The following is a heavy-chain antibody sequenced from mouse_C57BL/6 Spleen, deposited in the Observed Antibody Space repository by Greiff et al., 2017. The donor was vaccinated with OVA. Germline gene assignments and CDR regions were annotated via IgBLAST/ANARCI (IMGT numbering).Heavy chain of an antibody. CDR2: IDPENGDT. Sequence: VHVKQSGAELVRPGASVKLSCTASGFNIKDDYMHWVKQRPEQGLEWIGWIDPENGDTEYASKFQGKATITADTSSNTAYLQLSSLTSEDTAVYYCTTGYGNSFDYWGQGTTLTVSS. CDR3: TTGYGNSFDY. J-gene: IGHJ2*01. D-gene: IGHD2-10*02. V-gene: IGHV14-4*01. CDR1: GFNIKDDY.